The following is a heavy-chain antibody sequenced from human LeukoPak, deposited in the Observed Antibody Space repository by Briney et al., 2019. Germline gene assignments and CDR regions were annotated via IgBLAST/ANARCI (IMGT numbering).Heavy chain of an antibody. J-gene: IGHJ6*02. D-gene: IGHD5-18*01. CDR3: ASRVPPINVGYSYDYIGGENYYYYGMDV. CDR2: IIPIFGTA. V-gene: IGHV1-69*13. CDR1: GGTFSSYA. Sequence: GASVKVSCKASGGTFSSYAISWVRQAPGQGLEWMGGIIPIFGTANYAQKFQGRVTITADESTSTAYMELSSLRSEDTAVYYCASRVPPINVGYSYDYIGGENYYYYGMDVWGQGTTVTVSS.